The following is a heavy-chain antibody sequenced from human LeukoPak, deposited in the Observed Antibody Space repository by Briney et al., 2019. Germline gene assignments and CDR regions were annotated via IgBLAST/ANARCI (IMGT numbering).Heavy chain of an antibody. CDR3: ARDGQLARGALDP. Sequence: GASGKVCFKAAGYTFTSYDINWVRQAPGQGLERMGWMNPNSGNTGYAQKFPGRVTITRTTSISTAYMELSSLRSEDTAVYYCARDGQLARGALDPWGQGTLVTVAS. V-gene: IGHV1-8*03. CDR2: MNPNSGNT. CDR1: GYTFTSYD. D-gene: IGHD2-8*01. J-gene: IGHJ5*02.